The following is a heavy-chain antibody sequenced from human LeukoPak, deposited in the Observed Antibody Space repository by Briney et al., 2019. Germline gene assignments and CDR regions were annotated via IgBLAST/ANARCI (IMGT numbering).Heavy chain of an antibody. CDR2: INHSGST. CDR3: AREATYYDILTGLPYYYMDV. V-gene: IGHV4-34*01. D-gene: IGHD3-9*01. Sequence: PSETLSLTCAVYGGSFSGYYWSWIRQPPGKGLEWIGEINHSGSTYYNPSLKSRVTISVDTSKNQFSLKLSSVTAADTAVYYCAREATYYDILTGLPYYYMDVWGKGTTVTVSS. J-gene: IGHJ6*03. CDR1: GGSFSGYY.